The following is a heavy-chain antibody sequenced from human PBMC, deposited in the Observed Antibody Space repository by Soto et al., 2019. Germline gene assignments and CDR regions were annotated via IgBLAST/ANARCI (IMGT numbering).Heavy chain of an antibody. CDR3: ARLGLNWFAP. V-gene: IGHV1-46*03. CDR1: GYTFTSYY. CDR2: INPSGGST. D-gene: IGHD3-16*01. J-gene: IGHJ5*02. Sequence: QVQLVQSGAEVKKPGASVKVSCKTSGYTFTSYYMHWVRQAPGQGLEWMGIINPSGGSTSYAQKFQXXVXMXXDTSTSTVYMELSSLRSEDTAVYYCARLGLNWFAPWGQGTLVTVSS.